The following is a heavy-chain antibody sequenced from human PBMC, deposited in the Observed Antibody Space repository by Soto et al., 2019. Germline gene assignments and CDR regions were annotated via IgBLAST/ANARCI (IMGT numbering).Heavy chain of an antibody. Sequence: SLRLSCAASGFTFSSSWMSWVRQAPGKRLEWVADINHVGSEILYVDSVKGRFTVSRDNTKNSVYLQMNSLRVEDTALYYCARDPAWGSLDYWGLGTLVTVSS. CDR2: INHVGSEI. D-gene: IGHD7-27*01. V-gene: IGHV3-7*01. CDR1: GFTFSSSW. J-gene: IGHJ4*02. CDR3: ARDPAWGSLDY.